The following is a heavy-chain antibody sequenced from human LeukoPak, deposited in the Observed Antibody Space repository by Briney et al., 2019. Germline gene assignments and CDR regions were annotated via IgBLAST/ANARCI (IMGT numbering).Heavy chain of an antibody. Sequence: SSETLSLTCAVYGGSFSDYYWSWIRQPPGKGLEWIGEINHSGSTNYNPSLKSRVTISVDTSKNQFSLKLSSVTAADTAVYYCARDQYYYDSSGPWGPWGQGTLVTVSS. J-gene: IGHJ5*02. CDR2: INHSGST. CDR1: GGSFSDYY. CDR3: ARDQYYYDSSGPWGP. D-gene: IGHD3-22*01. V-gene: IGHV4-34*01.